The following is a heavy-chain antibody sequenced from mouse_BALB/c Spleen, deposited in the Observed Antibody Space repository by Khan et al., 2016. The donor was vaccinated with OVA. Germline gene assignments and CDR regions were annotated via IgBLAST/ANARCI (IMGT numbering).Heavy chain of an antibody. CDR2: INPNNGGT. CDR3: IRGGYGGFAY. D-gene: IGHD3-1*01. Sequence: QVQLQQSGAELVKPGASVKLSCKASGYTFTSYQMYWVKQRPGQGLEWIGEINPNNGGTNFNEKFKSKATLTVDKSSSKAFMQLSSLTSEDSAVYYCIRGGYGGFAYWGQGTLVTVSA. V-gene: IGHV1S81*02. CDR1: GYTFTSYQ. J-gene: IGHJ3*01.